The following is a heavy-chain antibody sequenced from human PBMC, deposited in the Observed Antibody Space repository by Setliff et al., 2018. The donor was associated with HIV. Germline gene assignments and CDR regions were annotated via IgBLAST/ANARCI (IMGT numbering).Heavy chain of an antibody. Sequence: SETLSLTCTVSGGSITSDRHYWSWIRQPAGKGLEWIGNRYAGGSANYAPSLKGRVSISVDTSKNQFSLKLSSVTAADTAVYYCARLDCSSSSGFVDYWGQETLVTVSS. CDR2: RYAGGSA. CDR1: GGSITSDRHY. D-gene: IGHD2-2*01. J-gene: IGHJ4*02. V-gene: IGHV4-61*09. CDR3: ARLDCSSSSGFVDY.